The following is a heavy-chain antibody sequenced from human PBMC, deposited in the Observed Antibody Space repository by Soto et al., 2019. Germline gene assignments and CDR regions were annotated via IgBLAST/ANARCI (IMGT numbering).Heavy chain of an antibody. D-gene: IGHD3-16*01. J-gene: IGHJ4*02. CDR3: ARVPRGIAQYYLDY. CDR1: GGSISSYY. V-gene: IGHV4-59*01. CDR2: IYYSGST. Sequence: PSETLSLTCTVSGGSISSYYWSWIRQPPGKGLEWIGYIYYSGSTNYNPSLKSRVTISVDTSKNQFSLKLSSVTAADTAVYYCARVPRGIAQYYLDYWGQGTLVTVSS.